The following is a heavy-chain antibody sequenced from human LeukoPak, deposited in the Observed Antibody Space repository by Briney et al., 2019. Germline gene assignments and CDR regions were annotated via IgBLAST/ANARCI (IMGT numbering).Heavy chain of an antibody. CDR3: AKDPGYCSSTSCYNWFDP. CDR2: ISGSGGST. D-gene: IGHD2-2*01. J-gene: IGHJ5*02. Sequence: GGSLRLSCAASGFTFSSYAMSWVRQAPGKGLEWVAAISGSGGSTYYADSVKGRFTISRDNSKNTLYLQMNSLRAEDTAVYYCAKDPGYCSSTSCYNWFDPWGQGTLVTVSS. V-gene: IGHV3-23*01. CDR1: GFTFSSYA.